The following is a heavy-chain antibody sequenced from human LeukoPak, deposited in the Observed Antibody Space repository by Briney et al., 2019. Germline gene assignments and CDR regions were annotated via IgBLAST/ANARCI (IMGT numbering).Heavy chain of an antibody. Sequence: ASVKVSCKASEYTFTGYYMHWVRQAPGQGLEWMGWINPNSGGTNYAQKFQGRVTMTRDTAISTAYMELSRLRSDDTAVYYCARLDDYGAEGWFDPWGQGTLVTVSS. CDR1: EYTFTGYY. V-gene: IGHV1-2*02. D-gene: IGHD4-17*01. J-gene: IGHJ5*02. CDR2: INPNSGGT. CDR3: ARLDDYGAEGWFDP.